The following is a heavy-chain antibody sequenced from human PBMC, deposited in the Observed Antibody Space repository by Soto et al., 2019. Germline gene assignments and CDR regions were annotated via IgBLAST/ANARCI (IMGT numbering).Heavy chain of an antibody. V-gene: IGHV3-30*18. CDR1: GFTFSSYG. D-gene: IGHD3-10*01. Sequence: QVQLVESGGGVVQPGKSLRLSCAGSGFTFSSYGMDWVRQAPGKGLEWVAVISYAGSNKYYADSVKGRVTISRDNSKNTLYLQMSSLRADDTAVYYCAKDRMGAGVRGYFDYWGQGTLVTVSS. CDR3: AKDRMGAGVRGYFDY. J-gene: IGHJ4*02. CDR2: ISYAGSNK.